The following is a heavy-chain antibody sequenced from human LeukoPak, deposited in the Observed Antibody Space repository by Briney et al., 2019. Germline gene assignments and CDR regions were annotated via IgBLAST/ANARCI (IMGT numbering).Heavy chain of an antibody. D-gene: IGHD3-16*01. CDR1: GYTFTSYD. CDR2: MNPNSGNT. J-gene: IGHJ3*02. V-gene: IGHV1-8*01. CDR3: ARGHMGLGDAFDI. Sequence: ASVKGSCKASGYTFTSYDINWVRQATGQGLEWMGWMNPNSGNTGYAQKFQGRVTMTRNASISTAYMELSSLRSEDTAVYYCARGHMGLGDAFDIWGQGTMVTVSS.